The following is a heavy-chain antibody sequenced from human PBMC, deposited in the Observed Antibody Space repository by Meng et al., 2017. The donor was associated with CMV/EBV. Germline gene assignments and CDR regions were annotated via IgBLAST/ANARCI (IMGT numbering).Heavy chain of an antibody. V-gene: IGHV3-23*03. J-gene: IGHJ4*02. CDR1: GFTFSSYA. Sequence: SCAASGFTFSSYAMSWVRQAPGKGLEWVSVIYSGGSSTYYADSVKGRFTISRDNSKNTLYLQMNSLRGEDTAVYYCSRGTSFDYWGQGTLVTVSS. D-gene: IGHD2-2*01. CDR2: IYSGGSST. CDR3: SRGTSFDY.